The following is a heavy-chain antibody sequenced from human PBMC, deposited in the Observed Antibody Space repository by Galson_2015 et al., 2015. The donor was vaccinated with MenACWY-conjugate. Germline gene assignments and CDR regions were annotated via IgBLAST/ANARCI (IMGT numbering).Heavy chain of an antibody. J-gene: IGHJ4*02. CDR3: ARKPFSGWPGYPYFDY. CDR2: IHYSGSS. Sequence: ETLSLTCTVSGGAISSLYWSWIRQPPGKGLEWIGYIHYSGSSNYNPSLKSRVTISVDTSKNQFSLKLRSVTAADTAVYYCARKPFSGWPGYPYFDYWGQGTLVTVSS. D-gene: IGHD6-19*01. V-gene: IGHV4-59*01. CDR1: GGAISSLY.